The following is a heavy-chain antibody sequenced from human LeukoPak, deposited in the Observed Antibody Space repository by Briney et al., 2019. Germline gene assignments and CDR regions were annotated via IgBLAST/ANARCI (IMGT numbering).Heavy chain of an antibody. Sequence: ASVKASCKASGYTFTSYDINWVRQAPGQGLEWMGWMNPNSGNTGYAQKFQGRVTMTRNTSISTAYMELSSLRSEDTAVYYCARGSIAAAGITDYWGQGTLVTVSS. J-gene: IGHJ4*02. D-gene: IGHD6-13*01. CDR2: MNPNSGNT. CDR1: GYTFTSYD. CDR3: ARGSIAAAGITDY. V-gene: IGHV1-8*01.